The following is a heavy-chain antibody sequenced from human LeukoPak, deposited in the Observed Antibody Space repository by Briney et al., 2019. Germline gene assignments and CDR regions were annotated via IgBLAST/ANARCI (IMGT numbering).Heavy chain of an antibody. V-gene: IGHV3-30*18. CDR1: GFTFSSYG. CDR3: AKDQEGFYYDSSGYYL. CDR2: ISYDGSNK. D-gene: IGHD3-22*01. Sequence: GRSLRLSCAASGFTFSSYGMHWVRQAPGKGLEWVAVISYDGSNKYYADSVKGRFTISRDNSKNTLYLQMNSLRAEDTAVYYCAKDQEGFYYDSSGYYLWGQGTLVTVSS. J-gene: IGHJ5*02.